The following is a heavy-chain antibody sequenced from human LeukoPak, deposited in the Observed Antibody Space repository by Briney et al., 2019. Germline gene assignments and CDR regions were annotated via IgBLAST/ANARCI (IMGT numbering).Heavy chain of an antibody. D-gene: IGHD4-23*01. J-gene: IGHJ4*02. V-gene: IGHV3-74*01. CDR1: GFTFSKYW. Sequence: PGGSLRLSCTASGFTFSKYWMHWVRQAPGEGLVWVSRIDPDASSTNYADSVKGRFTISRDNSKNTLYLQMSSLRAEDTAVYYCARDHYGGKYFDYWGQGTLVTVSS. CDR3: ARDHYGGKYFDY. CDR2: IDPDASST.